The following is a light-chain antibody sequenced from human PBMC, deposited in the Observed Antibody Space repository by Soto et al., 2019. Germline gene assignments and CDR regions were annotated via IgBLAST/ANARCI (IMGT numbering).Light chain of an antibody. CDR2: AAS. J-gene: IGKJ1*01. CDR1: QNIVNC. CDR3: QQTYSGRT. Sequence: DIQMTQSPSSLTASVGDTVTITCRTRQNIVNCVNWYQQRPGKAPDLLISAASTLHSGDPSRFSGSGSGTVFTLTISSLQPVDFATYYCQQTYSGRTFGQGTKVDI. V-gene: IGKV1-39*01.